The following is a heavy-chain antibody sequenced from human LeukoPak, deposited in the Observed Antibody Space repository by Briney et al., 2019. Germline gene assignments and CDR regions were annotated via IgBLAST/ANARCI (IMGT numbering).Heavy chain of an antibody. V-gene: IGHV4-34*01. CDR1: GGSFSGYY. CDR3: ARVYGSGNIDY. Sequence: PSETLSLTCAVYGGSFSGYYRSWIRQPPGKGLEWIGEINHSGSTNYNPSLKSRVTISVDTSKNQFSLKLSSVTAADTAVYYCARVYGSGNIDYWGQGTLVTVSS. CDR2: INHSGST. J-gene: IGHJ4*02. D-gene: IGHD3-10*01.